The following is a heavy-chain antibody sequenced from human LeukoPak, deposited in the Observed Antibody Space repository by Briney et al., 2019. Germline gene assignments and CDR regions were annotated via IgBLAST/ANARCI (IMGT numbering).Heavy chain of an antibody. J-gene: IGHJ4*02. V-gene: IGHV3-48*03. Sequence: GGSLRLSCAASGFTFSSYEMNWVRQAPGKGLEWVSYISSSGSTMYYADSVKGRFTISRDNAKNSLYLQMNSLRAEDTAVYYCARNPDYDFWSGYYTGPDYWGQGTLVTVSS. D-gene: IGHD3-3*01. CDR3: ARNPDYDFWSGYYTGPDY. CDR2: ISSSGSTM. CDR1: GFTFSSYE.